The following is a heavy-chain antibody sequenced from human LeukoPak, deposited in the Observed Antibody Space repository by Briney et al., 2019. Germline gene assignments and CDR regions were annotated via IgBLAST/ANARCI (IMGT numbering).Heavy chain of an antibody. CDR2: IWSDGSNK. J-gene: IGHJ4*02. Sequence: GLVAVIWSDGSNKYYADSVKCRFTISRDNSKNTLYLQMNTLRADDTAVYFCASAAGPFDHWGQGTLVTVSS. D-gene: IGHD6-13*01. CDR3: ASAAGPFDH. V-gene: IGHV3-33*01.